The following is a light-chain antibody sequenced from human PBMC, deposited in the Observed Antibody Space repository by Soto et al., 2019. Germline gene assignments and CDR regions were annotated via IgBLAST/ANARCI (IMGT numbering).Light chain of an antibody. V-gene: IGLV1-40*01. CDR3: QSYDNSLSGWV. J-gene: IGLJ3*02. CDR1: SSSIGAGYD. CDR2: GNN. Sequence: QAVVTQPPSVSGAPGQRVTISCTGSSSSIGAGYDVHWYQQLPETAPKLLIYGNNNRPSGVPDRFSGSKSDTSASLAITGLQAEDEADYYCQSYDNSLSGWVFGGGTKVTVL.